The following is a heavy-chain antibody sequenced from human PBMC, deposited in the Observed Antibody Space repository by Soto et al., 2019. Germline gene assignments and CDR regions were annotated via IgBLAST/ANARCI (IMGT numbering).Heavy chain of an antibody. CDR3: ARVYEQQLVPYYFDY. D-gene: IGHD6-13*01. V-gene: IGHV4-38-2*01. Sequence: PSETLSLTCAVSGYSISSGYYWGWIRQPPGKGLEWIGSIYRSGSTYYNPSLKSRVTISVDTSKNQFSLKLSSVTAADTAVYYCARVYEQQLVPYYFDYWGQGTLVTVSS. CDR1: GYSISSGYY. J-gene: IGHJ4*02. CDR2: IYRSGST.